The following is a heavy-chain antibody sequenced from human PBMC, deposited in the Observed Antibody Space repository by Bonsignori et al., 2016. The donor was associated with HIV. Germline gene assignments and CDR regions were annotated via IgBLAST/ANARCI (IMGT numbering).Heavy chain of an antibody. CDR1: GFSVSDHY. V-gene: IGHV3-72*01. D-gene: IGHD3/OR15-3a*01. CDR2: LRNRANGDTT. CDR3: ARAESDPVDWYMES. Sequence: EVQLVESGGGLVRPGGSLRLSCAVSGFSVSDHYMDWVRQAPGKGLEWVGRLRNRANGDTTEYAASVTGRFRVSRDNSKNSLYLQMDSLQIDDTAVYYCARAESDPVDWYMESGAKG. J-gene: IGHJ6*03.